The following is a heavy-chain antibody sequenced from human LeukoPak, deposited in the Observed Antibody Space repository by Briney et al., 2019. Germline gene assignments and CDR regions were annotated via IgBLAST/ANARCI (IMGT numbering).Heavy chain of an antibody. D-gene: IGHD3-3*01. J-gene: IGHJ6*02. V-gene: IGHV1-58*02. CDR1: GFTFTSSA. CDR3: AASGLDDYDFWSGGRYYGMDV. CDR2: IVVGSGNT. Sequence: SVTVSCKASGFTFTSSAMQWVRQARGQRLEWIGWIVVGSGNTNYAQKFQERVTITRDMSTSTAYMELSSLRSEDTAVYYCAASGLDDYDFWSGGRYYGMDVWGQGTTVTVSS.